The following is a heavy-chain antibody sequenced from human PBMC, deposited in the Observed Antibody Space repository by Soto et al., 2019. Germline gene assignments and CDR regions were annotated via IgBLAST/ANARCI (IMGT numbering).Heavy chain of an antibody. CDR3: ARTRGGYYGSGSYYVDY. V-gene: IGHV3-30-3*01. J-gene: IGHJ4*02. CDR1: GLTFSSYA. Sequence: QVQLVESGGGVVQPGRSLRLSCAASGLTFSSYAMHWVRQAPGRGLEWVAVISYDGTNKYYADSVKGRFTISRDNSKNTLYLQMNSLRAEDTAVYYCARTRGGYYGSGSYYVDYWGQGTLVTVSS. CDR2: ISYDGTNK. D-gene: IGHD3-10*01.